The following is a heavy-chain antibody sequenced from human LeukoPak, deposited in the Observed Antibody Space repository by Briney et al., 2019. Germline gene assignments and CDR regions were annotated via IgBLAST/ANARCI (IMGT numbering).Heavy chain of an antibody. CDR2: INPSGGST. J-gene: IGHJ4*02. CDR1: GYTIINYC. V-gene: IGHV1-46*01. D-gene: IGHD3-22*01. CDR3: ARGGMTVDSPDY. Sequence: ASVKVSCKASGYTIINYCMHWVRQAPGQGLEWMGIINPSGGSTSYAQKFQGRVTMTRDMSTSTVYMELSSLRSEDTAVYYCARGGMTVDSPDYWGQGTLVTVSS.